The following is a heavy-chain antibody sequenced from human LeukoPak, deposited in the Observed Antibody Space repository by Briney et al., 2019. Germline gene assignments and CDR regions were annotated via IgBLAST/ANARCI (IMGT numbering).Heavy chain of an antibody. Sequence: PGGSLRLSCAASGFTVSSNYMSWVRQAPGKGLEWVSVIYSGGSTYYADSVRGRFTISRDDSKNTVYLQMNSLRAEDTAVYYCAKEWDYYYGSGSYYPDYWGQGTLVTVSS. V-gene: IGHV3-53*05. J-gene: IGHJ4*02. D-gene: IGHD3-10*01. CDR3: AKEWDYYYGSGSYYPDY. CDR2: IYSGGST. CDR1: GFTVSSNY.